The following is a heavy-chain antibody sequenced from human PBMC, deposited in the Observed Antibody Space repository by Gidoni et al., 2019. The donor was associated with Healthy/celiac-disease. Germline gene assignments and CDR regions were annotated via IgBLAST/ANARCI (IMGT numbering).Heavy chain of an antibody. CDR2: IKQDGSEK. CDR1: GLTFSSYW. V-gene: IGHV3-7*01. J-gene: IGHJ6*02. Sequence: EVQLVESGGGLVQPGGSLRLSCAASGLTFSSYWLSWVRQAPGKGLAWVSNIKQDGSEKYYVDSVKGRFTISRDNARNSLYLQMNSLRAEDTSVYYCARPHRYCSSTSCYGVWGQGTTVTVSS. CDR3: ARPHRYCSSTSCYGV. D-gene: IGHD2-2*01.